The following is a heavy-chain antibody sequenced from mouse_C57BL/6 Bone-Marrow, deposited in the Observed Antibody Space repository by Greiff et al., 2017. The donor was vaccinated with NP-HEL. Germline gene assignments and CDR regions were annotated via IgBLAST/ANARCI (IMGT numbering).Heavy chain of an antibody. J-gene: IGHJ4*01. CDR1: GYTFTSYW. CDR3: AIYYGNYYAMDY. Sequence: QVQLKQPGAELVKPGASVKVSCKASGYTFTSYWMHWVKQRPGQGLEWIGRIHPSDSDTNYNQKFKGKATLTVDKSSSTAYMQLSSLTSEDSAVYYCAIYYGNYYAMDYWGQGTSVTVSS. CDR2: IHPSDSDT. V-gene: IGHV1-74*01. D-gene: IGHD2-1*01.